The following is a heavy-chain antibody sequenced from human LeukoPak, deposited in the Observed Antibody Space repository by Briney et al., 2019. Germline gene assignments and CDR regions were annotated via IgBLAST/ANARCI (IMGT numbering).Heavy chain of an antibody. D-gene: IGHD4-17*01. J-gene: IGHJ4*02. CDR2: IYYSGST. CDR3: ARVGGYGDYTASQYYFDY. CDR1: GGSISSGGYY. Sequence: SETLSLTCTVSGGSISSGGYYWSWIRQHPGKGLEWIGYIYYSGSTYYNPSLKNRVTISVDTSKNQFSLKLSSVTAADTAVYYCARVGGYGDYTASQYYFDYWGQGTLVTVSS. V-gene: IGHV4-31*03.